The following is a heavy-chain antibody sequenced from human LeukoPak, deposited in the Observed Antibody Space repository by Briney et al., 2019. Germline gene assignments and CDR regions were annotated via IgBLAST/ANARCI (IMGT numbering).Heavy chain of an antibody. J-gene: IGHJ5*02. Sequence: PSETLSLTCTVSGGSISSYYWSWIRQPPGKGLEWIGYIYYSGSTNYNPSLRSRVTISVDPSKHQFSLKLSSVTAADTAVYYCARLEYQLLFPWFDPWGQGTLVTVSS. D-gene: IGHD2-2*01. CDR1: GGSISSYY. CDR3: ARLEYQLLFPWFDP. V-gene: IGHV4-59*08. CDR2: IYYSGST.